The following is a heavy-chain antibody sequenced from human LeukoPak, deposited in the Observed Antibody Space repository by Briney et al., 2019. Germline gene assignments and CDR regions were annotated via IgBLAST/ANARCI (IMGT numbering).Heavy chain of an antibody. CDR2: IYTIGST. CDR3: ARTVVVTAIHYFDY. V-gene: IGHV4-4*09. Sequence: SSETLSLTCTVSGGSISSDYWSWIRQPPGKGLEWIGYIYTIGSTNYNPSLESRVTISVDTSKNHFSLKLSSVTAADTAVYYCARTVVVTAIHYFDYWGQGTLVTVSS. D-gene: IGHD2-21*02. CDR1: GGSISSDY. J-gene: IGHJ4*02.